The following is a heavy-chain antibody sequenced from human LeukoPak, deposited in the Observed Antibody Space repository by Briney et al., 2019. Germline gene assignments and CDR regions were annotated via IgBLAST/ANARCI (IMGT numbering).Heavy chain of an antibody. Sequence: ASAKVSCKASCYHFTSYGISWVRQAPGQRPEWMGWISAYNGNTNYPQKLPGRVTITTDTSTNTAYKELRRPRSDDHALDYLSREMAPQRYWLQGTLVAVCS. CDR1: CYHFTSYG. D-gene: IGHD5-24*01. V-gene: IGHV1-18*01. J-gene: IGHJ4*02. CDR2: ISAYNGNT. CDR3: SREMAPQRY.